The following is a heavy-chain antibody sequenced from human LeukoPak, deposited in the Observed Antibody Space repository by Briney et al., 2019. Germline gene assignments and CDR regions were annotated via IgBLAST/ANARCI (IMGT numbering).Heavy chain of an antibody. V-gene: IGHV5-51*01. Sequence: KVSCKASGYTFTGYYMHWVRQAPGQGLEWMGIIYPGDSDTRYSPSFQGQVTISADKSISTAYLQWSSLKASDTAMYYCARVLRWFDPWGQGTLVTVSS. D-gene: IGHD3-9*01. J-gene: IGHJ5*02. CDR2: IYPGDSDT. CDR1: GYTFTGYY. CDR3: ARVLRWFDP.